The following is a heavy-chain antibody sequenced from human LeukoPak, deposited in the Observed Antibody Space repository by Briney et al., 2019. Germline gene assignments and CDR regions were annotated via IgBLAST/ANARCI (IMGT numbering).Heavy chain of an antibody. J-gene: IGHJ4*02. CDR2: IYYSGST. V-gene: IGHV4-59*01. CDR1: GGSISSYY. D-gene: IGHD3-9*01. Sequence: SETLSLTCTVSGGSISSYYWSWIRQPPGKGLEWIGYIYYSGSTNYNPSLKSRVTISVDTSKNQFSLKLSSVTAADTAVYYCASSHCLFLFDYWGRGTWVTVSS. CDR3: ASSHCLFLFDY.